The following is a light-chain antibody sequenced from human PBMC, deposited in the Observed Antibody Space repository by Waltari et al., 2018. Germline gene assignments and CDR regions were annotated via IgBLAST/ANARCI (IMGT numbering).Light chain of an antibody. CDR3: QQTYITPRT. V-gene: IGKV1-39*01. Sequence: DIQMTQFPTSLSASVEDRVTITCRASHTITNYLNWYQQKSGKGPRLLIYGASNLQGGVPSRFRGSGSGTDFTLTISNLQPEDFATYYCQQTYITPRTFGQGTKVEIK. J-gene: IGKJ1*01. CDR1: HTITNY. CDR2: GAS.